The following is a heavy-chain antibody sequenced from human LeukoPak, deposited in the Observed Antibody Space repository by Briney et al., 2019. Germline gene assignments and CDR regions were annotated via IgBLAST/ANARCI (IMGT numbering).Heavy chain of an antibody. CDR3: SRTAIKGPYYYMDV. CDR2: IIPIFCTP. Sequence: SVTVSLTASVGTFINYAISWVRQAPGQGGGGVGSIIPIFCTPNYPQKSQGRVTITAHKSTSTAYMELSSLRSEDTAVYYCSRTAIKGPYYYMDVWGKGTTVTVSS. CDR1: VGTFINYA. J-gene: IGHJ6*03. V-gene: IGHV1-69*06.